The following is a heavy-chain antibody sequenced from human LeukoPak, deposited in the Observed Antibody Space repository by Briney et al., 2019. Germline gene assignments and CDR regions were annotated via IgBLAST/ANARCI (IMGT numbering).Heavy chain of an antibody. CDR2: ISGSGGST. V-gene: IGHV3-23*01. Sequence: GGSLRLSCAASGFTVSSNYMSWVRQAPGKGLEWVSAISGSGGSTYYADSVKGRFTISRDNPKNTLYLQMNSLRAEDTAVYYCAKDAWASSGYYSPYYFDYWGQGTLVTVSS. D-gene: IGHD3-22*01. CDR1: GFTVSSNY. CDR3: AKDAWASSGYYSPYYFDY. J-gene: IGHJ4*02.